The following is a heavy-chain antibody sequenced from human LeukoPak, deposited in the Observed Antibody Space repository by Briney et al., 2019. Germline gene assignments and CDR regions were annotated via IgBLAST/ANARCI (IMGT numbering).Heavy chain of an antibody. J-gene: IGHJ4*02. D-gene: IGHD6-6*01. Sequence: PSETLSLTCTVSGGSISSYYWSWIRQPPGKGLEWIGYTYYSGSTNYNPSLKSRVTISVDTSKNQFSLKLSSVTAADTAVYYCARGPTRPSGYFDYWGQGTLVTVSS. CDR1: GGSISSYY. CDR3: ARGPTRPSGYFDY. CDR2: TYYSGST. V-gene: IGHV4-59*01.